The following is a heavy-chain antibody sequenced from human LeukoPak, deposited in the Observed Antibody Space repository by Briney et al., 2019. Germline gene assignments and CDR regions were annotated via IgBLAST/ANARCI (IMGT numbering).Heavy chain of an antibody. Sequence: AGGSLRLSCAASGFTFSSYGMHWVRQAPGKGLEWVANIKQDGSEKYYVDSVKGRFTISRDNAKNSLYLQMNSLRAEDTAVYYCARDRYRLVPYDAFDIWGQGTMVTVSS. CDR2: IKQDGSEK. J-gene: IGHJ3*02. CDR3: ARDRYRLVPYDAFDI. D-gene: IGHD1-1*01. CDR1: GFTFSSYG. V-gene: IGHV3-7*01.